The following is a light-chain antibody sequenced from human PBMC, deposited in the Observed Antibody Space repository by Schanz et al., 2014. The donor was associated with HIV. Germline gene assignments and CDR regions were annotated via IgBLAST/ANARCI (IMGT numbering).Light chain of an antibody. Sequence: QSALTQPASVSGSPGQSITISCTGTSSDVGGYNYVSWYQQHPGQAPKLIIYEVTKRPSGVPARFSGSKSDNTASLTVSGLQADDEADYYCGSYGGSDNMVFGGGTKLTVL. J-gene: IGLJ3*02. CDR1: SSDVGGYNY. CDR2: EVT. V-gene: IGLV2-8*01. CDR3: GSYGGSDNMV.